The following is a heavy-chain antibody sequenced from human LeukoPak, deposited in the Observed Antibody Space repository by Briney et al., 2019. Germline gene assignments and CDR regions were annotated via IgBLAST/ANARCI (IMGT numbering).Heavy chain of an antibody. V-gene: IGHV4-59*01. D-gene: IGHD1-26*01. CDR2: LYYSGST. CDR3: TSGSYSFYYMDV. J-gene: IGHJ6*03. Sequence: SETLSLTCTVSGGSIRSYYWSWIRQPPGKGLEWIGYLYYSGSTNYNPSLKSRVTISVDTSKNQFSLKLSSVAAADTAVYYCTSGSYSFYYMDVWGKGTTVTVSS. CDR1: GGSIRSYY.